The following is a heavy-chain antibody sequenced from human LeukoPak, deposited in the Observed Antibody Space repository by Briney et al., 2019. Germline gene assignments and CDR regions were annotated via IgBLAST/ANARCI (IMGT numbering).Heavy chain of an antibody. CDR1: GFTFSSYS. CDR2: ISSSSYI. CDR3: ARMVGELLRETDY. V-gene: IGHV3-21*01. J-gene: IGHJ4*02. D-gene: IGHD1-26*01. Sequence: GGSLRLSCAASGFTFSSYSMNWVRQAPGKGLEWVSSISSSSYIYYADSVKGRFTISRDNAKNSLYLQMNSLRAEDTAVYYCARMVGELLRETDYWGQGTLVTVSS.